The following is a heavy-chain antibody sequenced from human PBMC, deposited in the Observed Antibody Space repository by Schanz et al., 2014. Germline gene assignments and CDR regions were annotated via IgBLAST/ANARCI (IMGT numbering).Heavy chain of an antibody. J-gene: IGHJ4*02. CDR3: ARDGDFDY. CDR1: GFTFSSYG. V-gene: IGHV3-33*08. CDR2: IWYDGSNK. Sequence: GQLVESGGGLVQPGGSLRLSCVVSGFTFSSYGMHWVRQAPGKGLEWVAIIWYDGSNKYYADSVKGRFTISRDNSKNTLFLQMSSLRAEDTAVYYCARDGDFDYWGQGTLVTVSS.